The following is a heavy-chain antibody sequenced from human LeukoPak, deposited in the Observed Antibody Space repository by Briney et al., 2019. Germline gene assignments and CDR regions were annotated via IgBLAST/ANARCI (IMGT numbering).Heavy chain of an antibody. V-gene: IGHV1-46*01. CDR2: INPSGGST. Sequence: ASVTVSCKASGYTFTSYYMHWVRQAPGQGLEWMGIINPSGGSTSYAQKFQGRVTMTRDTSTSTVYMELSSLRSEDTAVYYCARDRAPIGSGTYYNDPFDYWGQGTLVTVSS. D-gene: IGHD3-10*01. CDR3: ARDRAPIGSGTYYNDPFDY. J-gene: IGHJ4*02. CDR1: GYTFTSYY.